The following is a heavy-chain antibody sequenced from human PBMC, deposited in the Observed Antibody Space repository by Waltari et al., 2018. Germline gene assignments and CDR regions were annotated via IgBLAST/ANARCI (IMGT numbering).Heavy chain of an antibody. Sequence: QVQLVESGGGVVQPGGSLRLSCAASGFPFSSYGMHWVRQAPGKGLEWVAFIRYDGSNKYYADSVKGRFTISRDNSKNTLYLQMNSLRAEDTAVYYCVVTLVVPAANDAFDIWGQGTMVTVSS. CDR2: IRYDGSNK. D-gene: IGHD2-2*01. V-gene: IGHV3-30*02. CDR1: GFPFSSYG. CDR3: VVTLVVPAANDAFDI. J-gene: IGHJ3*02.